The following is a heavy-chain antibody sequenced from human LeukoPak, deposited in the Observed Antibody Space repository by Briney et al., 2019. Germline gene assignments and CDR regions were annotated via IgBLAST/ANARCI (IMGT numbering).Heavy chain of an antibody. CDR3: ARGNGIVGAIFDY. V-gene: IGHV4-59*08. Sequence: PSETLSLTCTVSGGSISSYYWSWTRQPPGKGLEWIGYIYYSGSTNYNPSLKSRVTISVDTSKNQFSLKLSSVTAADTAVYYCARGNGIVGAIFDYWGQGTLVTVSS. CDR1: GGSISSYY. J-gene: IGHJ4*02. CDR2: IYYSGST. D-gene: IGHD1-26*01.